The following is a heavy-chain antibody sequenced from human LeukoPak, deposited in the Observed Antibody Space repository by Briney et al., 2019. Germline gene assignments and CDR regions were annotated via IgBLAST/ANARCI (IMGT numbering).Heavy chain of an antibody. Sequence: GASVKVSCKASEYPSSGYYIHWVRHAPGQGLEWVGWINPKSGGTNYAQRFQGRVTMTSVTSISTAYMELSRLRSDDTAIYSCARRGATGTFDFWGQGTMVTVSS. V-gene: IGHV1-2*02. CDR2: INPKSGGT. J-gene: IGHJ3*01. D-gene: IGHD5-24*01. CDR1: EYPSSGYY. CDR3: ARRGATGTFDF.